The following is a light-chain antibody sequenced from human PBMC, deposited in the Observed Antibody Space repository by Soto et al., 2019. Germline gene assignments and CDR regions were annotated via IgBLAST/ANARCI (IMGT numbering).Light chain of an antibody. CDR3: QQGNSFPFT. Sequence: QSSVSASVGDRVSITCRASQGISNWLAWYQQKPGRAPKLLIYAASSLQSGVSSRFSGSGSGTDFTLTISSLQPEDFATYYCQQGNSFPFTSGPGTKVDIK. CDR2: AAS. CDR1: QGISNW. V-gene: IGKV1D-12*01. J-gene: IGKJ3*01.